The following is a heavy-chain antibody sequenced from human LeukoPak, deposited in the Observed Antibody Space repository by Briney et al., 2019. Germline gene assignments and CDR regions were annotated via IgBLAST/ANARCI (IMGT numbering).Heavy chain of an antibody. Sequence: PSETLSLTCTVSDGSITNNDWSWVRQTPGKGLEFIGYVHYSGTTNYNPSLRSRVTISIDTSRKHFFLKLKSVTAADTAVYCCARYPQDTNWENDYWGQGTLVTVSS. D-gene: IGHD1-26*01. CDR3: ARYPQDTNWENDY. CDR1: DGSITNND. J-gene: IGHJ4*02. V-gene: IGHV4-59*01. CDR2: VHYSGTT.